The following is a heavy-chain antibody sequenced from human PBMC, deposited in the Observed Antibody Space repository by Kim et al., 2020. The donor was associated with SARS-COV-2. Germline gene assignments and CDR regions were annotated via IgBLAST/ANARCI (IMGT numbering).Heavy chain of an antibody. J-gene: IGHJ3*02. V-gene: IGHV1-69*13. CDR3: ARLHTVTTGDDAFDI. D-gene: IGHD4-17*01. CDR2: IIPIFGTA. CDR1: GGTFSSYA. Sequence: SVKVSCKASGGTFSSYAISWVRQAPGQGLEWMGGIIPIFGTANYAQKFQGRVTITADESTSTAYMELSSLRSEDTAVYYCARLHTVTTGDDAFDIWGQGTMVTVSS.